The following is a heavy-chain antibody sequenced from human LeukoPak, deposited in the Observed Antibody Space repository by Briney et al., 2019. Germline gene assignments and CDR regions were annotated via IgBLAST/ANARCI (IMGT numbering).Heavy chain of an antibody. CDR2: IIHSGST. D-gene: IGHD4-17*01. CDR1: GGSFDGYY. Sequence: SETLSLTCAVFGGSFDGYYWSWIRQPPGKGLEWIGEIIHSGSTNYNPSLKSRVTISIDTSKNQFSLKLNSVTAADTAVYYCARRVTTRLPFRNWGQGTLVTVSS. V-gene: IGHV4-34*12. J-gene: IGHJ4*02. CDR3: ARRVTTRLPFRN.